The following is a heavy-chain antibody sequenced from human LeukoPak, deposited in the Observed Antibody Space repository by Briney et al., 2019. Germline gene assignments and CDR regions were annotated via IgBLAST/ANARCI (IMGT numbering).Heavy chain of an antibody. D-gene: IGHD3-22*01. CDR1: GATHSKIS. CDR2: VGHEDGTT. Sequence: ASVSVSCKVSGATHSKISIDWVRQARGKGLEWMGSVGHEDGTTIHAQKFQGRLNMTVDTATDTAYMEMSSLMSEDTAIYYCATGAIVFDYWGQGTLVTVSS. CDR3: ATGAIVFDY. J-gene: IGHJ4*02. V-gene: IGHV1-24*01.